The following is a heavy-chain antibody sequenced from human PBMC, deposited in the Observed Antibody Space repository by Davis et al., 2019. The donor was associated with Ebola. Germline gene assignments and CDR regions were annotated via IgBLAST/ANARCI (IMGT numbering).Heavy chain of an antibody. J-gene: IGHJ4*02. D-gene: IGHD6-6*01. V-gene: IGHV3-23*01. CDR2: ISGSGDST. Sequence: LSLTCAASGFTFNIYAMSWVRQAPGKGLEWVSSISGSGDSTYYADSVKGRFTISRDNSKNTLSLQMNSLRAEDTAIYYCAKEAGYSSSSHFDYWGQGTLVTVSS. CDR3: AKEAGYSSSSHFDY. CDR1: GFTFNIYA.